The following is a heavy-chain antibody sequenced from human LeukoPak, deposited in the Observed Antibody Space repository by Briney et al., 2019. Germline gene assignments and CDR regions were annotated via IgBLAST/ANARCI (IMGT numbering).Heavy chain of an antibody. CDR1: GGTFSSYA. CDR2: IIPILGIA. Sequence: GASVKVSCKASGGTFSSYAISWVRQAPGQGLEWMGRIIPILGIANYAQKFQGRVTITADKSTSTAYMELSSLRSEDTAVYYCAKENLYDRSLQHWGQGTLVTVSS. CDR3: AKENLYDRSLQH. J-gene: IGHJ1*01. V-gene: IGHV1-69*04. D-gene: IGHD3-22*01.